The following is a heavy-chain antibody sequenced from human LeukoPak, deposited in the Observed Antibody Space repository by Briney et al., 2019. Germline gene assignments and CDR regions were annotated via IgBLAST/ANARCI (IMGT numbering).Heavy chain of an antibody. D-gene: IGHD6-13*01. CDR3: ARGQKTTEQQLGY. CDR1: GYTFTNYD. J-gene: IGHJ4*02. V-gene: IGHV1-8*02. Sequence: ASVKVSCKASGYTFTNYDINWVRQATAQGREWMAWMNPNSGNTGYAQKFQGRVTMTRNTSISTAYMELSSLRSEDTAVYYCARGQKTTEQQLGYWGQGTLVTVSS. CDR2: MNPNSGNT.